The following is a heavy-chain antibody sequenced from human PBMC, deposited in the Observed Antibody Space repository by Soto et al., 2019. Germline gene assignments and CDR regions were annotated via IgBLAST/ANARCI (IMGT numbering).Heavy chain of an antibody. Sequence: VGSLRLSCAASGFTFSSYGMHWVRQAPGKGLEWVAVISYDGSNKYYADSVKGRFTISRDNSKNTLYLQMNSLRAEDTAVYYCAKDRIFGVVRPGWFDPWGQGTLVTAPQ. D-gene: IGHD3-3*01. CDR1: GFTFSSYG. CDR3: AKDRIFGVVRPGWFDP. CDR2: ISYDGSNK. J-gene: IGHJ5*02. V-gene: IGHV3-30*18.